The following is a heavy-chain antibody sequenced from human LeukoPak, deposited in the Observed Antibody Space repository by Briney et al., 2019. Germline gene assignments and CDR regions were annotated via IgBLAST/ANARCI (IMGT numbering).Heavy chain of an antibody. Sequence: GGSLRLSCAAFGFTFSSHEMNWVRQAPGKGLEWVSYISSNINTIYYADSVKGRFTISRDNSKNTLYLQMNSLRAEDTAVYYCARMPYYYDSSGIFHWGQGTLVTVSS. V-gene: IGHV3-48*01. CDR1: GFTFSSHE. CDR2: ISSNINTI. J-gene: IGHJ4*02. D-gene: IGHD3-22*01. CDR3: ARMPYYYDSSGIFH.